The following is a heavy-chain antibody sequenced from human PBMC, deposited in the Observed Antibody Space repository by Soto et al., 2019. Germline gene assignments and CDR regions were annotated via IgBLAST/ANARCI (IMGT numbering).Heavy chain of an antibody. D-gene: IGHD3-10*01. Sequence: GGSLRLSCAASGLTFSDYYMSWIRQAPGKGLEWVSYITSSGSYTKYADSVQGRFTISRDNAKNSLYLQMNSLKASDTAMYYCAGGGVRGVITRTRDYYGMDVWGQGTTVTVSS. V-gene: IGHV3-11*03. CDR2: ITSSGSYT. CDR1: GLTFSDYY. CDR3: AGGGVRGVITRTRDYYGMDV. J-gene: IGHJ6*02.